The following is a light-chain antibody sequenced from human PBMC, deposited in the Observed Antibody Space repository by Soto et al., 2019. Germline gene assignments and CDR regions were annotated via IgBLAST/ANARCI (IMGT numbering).Light chain of an antibody. J-gene: IGKJ4*01. Sequence: DIQMTQSPSSVSASVGDRVTITCRASQGISTWLAWFQQKPGKAPKLLIAAASKLQSGVPSRFIGSGSGTDYTLTINSMQPHFFATNCCQQTNSFSLTFGGGTKVDIK. CDR3: QQTNSFSLT. CDR1: QGISTW. CDR2: AAS. V-gene: IGKV1D-12*01.